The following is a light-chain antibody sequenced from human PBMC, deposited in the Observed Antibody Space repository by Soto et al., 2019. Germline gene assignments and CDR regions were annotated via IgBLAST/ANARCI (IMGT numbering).Light chain of an antibody. CDR1: QSISTW. V-gene: IGKV1-5*01. Sequence: DIQMTQSPSTLSASVGDRVTITCRATQSISTWVAWYQQKPGKAPKPLIFDASTLEGRVPSRFSGSGSGTEFSLSIDSLQPDDFATYYCQHYDTYWTFGQGTKVDIK. CDR3: QHYDTYWT. J-gene: IGKJ1*01. CDR2: DAS.